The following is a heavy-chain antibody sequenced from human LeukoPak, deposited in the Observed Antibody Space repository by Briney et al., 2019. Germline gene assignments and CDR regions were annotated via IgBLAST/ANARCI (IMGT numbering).Heavy chain of an antibody. J-gene: IGHJ3*01. CDR1: GFSFRSCW. CDR2: INGDGSTT. D-gene: IGHD3-3*01. CDR3: ASLVGGYYPPVEAFDD. Sequence: GGSLRLSCAASGFSFRSCWMHWVRQAPGKELVWVSRINGDGSTTNYADSVRGRFTISRDNAKNTLYLQMNSLRADDSAVYFCASLVGGYYPPVEAFDDWGQGTMVTVSS. V-gene: IGHV3-74*01.